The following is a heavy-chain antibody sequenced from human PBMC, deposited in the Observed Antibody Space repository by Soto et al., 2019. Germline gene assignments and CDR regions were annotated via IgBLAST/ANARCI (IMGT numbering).Heavy chain of an antibody. Sequence: SETLSLTCTVSGGSISSGDYYWSWIRQPPGKGLEWIGYIYDSGSTPYNPSLKSRVTISLDTSKSQFSLKLTSMTAADTAMYYCVMSLDNWGQGTLVTVSS. CDR2: IYDSGST. V-gene: IGHV4-30-4*01. CDR1: GGSISSGDYY. CDR3: VMSLDN. J-gene: IGHJ4*02. D-gene: IGHD3-10*01.